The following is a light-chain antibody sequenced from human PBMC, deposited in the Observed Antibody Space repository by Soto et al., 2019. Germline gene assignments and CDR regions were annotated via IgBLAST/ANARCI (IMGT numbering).Light chain of an antibody. V-gene: IGKV3D-20*01. CDR1: QYVATS. J-gene: IGKJ4*01. CDR2: DAS. Sequence: EVVLTQSPVTLSLSPGERATLSCGASQYVATSLAWYQQKPGLAPRLLIYDASTRATGIPDRFSGSGSGRDFTLTISRLDPEDFAVYSCQHYGTSPLTFGGGTKVEI. CDR3: QHYGTSPLT.